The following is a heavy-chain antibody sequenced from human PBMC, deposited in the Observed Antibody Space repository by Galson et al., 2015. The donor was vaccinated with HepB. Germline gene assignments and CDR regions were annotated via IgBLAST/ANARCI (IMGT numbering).Heavy chain of an antibody. D-gene: IGHD3-16*01. CDR3: ARDLRKPGLYYYYYGMDV. J-gene: IGHJ6*02. Sequence: SLRLSCAASGFTFSSYAMHWVRQAPGKGLEWVAVISYDGSNKYYADSVKGRFTISRDNSKNTLYLQMNSLRAEDTAVYYCARDLRKPGLYYYYYGMDVWGQGTTVTVSS. CDR1: GFTFSSYA. CDR2: ISYDGSNK. V-gene: IGHV3-30-3*01.